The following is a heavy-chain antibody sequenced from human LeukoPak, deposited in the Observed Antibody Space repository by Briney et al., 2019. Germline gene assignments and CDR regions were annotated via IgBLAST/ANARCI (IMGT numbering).Heavy chain of an antibody. CDR1: GFTFSSYS. D-gene: IGHD3-22*01. Sequence: GGSLRLSCAATGFTFSSYSINWVRQAPGKGLEWVASISISSSYIYYADSVKGRFTISRDNAKNSLYLQMNSLRAEDTAVYYCARGPQKNGHSSGYPGYFDYWGQGTLVTVSS. CDR2: ISISSSYI. J-gene: IGHJ4*02. V-gene: IGHV3-21*01. CDR3: ARGPQKNGHSSGYPGYFDY.